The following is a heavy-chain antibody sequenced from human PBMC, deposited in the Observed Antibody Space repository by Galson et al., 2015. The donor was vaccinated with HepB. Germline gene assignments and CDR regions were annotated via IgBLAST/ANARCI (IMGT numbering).Heavy chain of an antibody. J-gene: IGHJ4*02. Sequence: LRLSCAASGFTVISNYVTWVRQPPGKGLEWIGTVYHSGTTFYNPSLRSRVTISIDTSKNHSSLRLTSVTAADTAVYYCARAARQQVAVFDYWGQGTLVTVSS. CDR2: VYHSGTT. D-gene: IGHD6-13*01. CDR3: ARAARQQVAVFDY. CDR1: GFTVISNY. V-gene: IGHV4-38-2*01.